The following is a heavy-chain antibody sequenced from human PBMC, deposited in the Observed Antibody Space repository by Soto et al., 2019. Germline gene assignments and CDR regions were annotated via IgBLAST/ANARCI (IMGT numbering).Heavy chain of an antibody. CDR3: ARSRIAGRPGDY. J-gene: IGHJ4*02. Sequence: QVQLVQSGAEVKKPGASVKVSCKASGYTFINYGITWVRQAPGQGLEWMGWSSAYNGNTNYAQKLQGRVTMTTDTSTSTAYMERRSLRSADTAVYSCARSRIAGRPGDYWGQGTLVTVSS. CDR2: SSAYNGNT. V-gene: IGHV1-18*01. D-gene: IGHD6-6*01. CDR1: GYTFINYG.